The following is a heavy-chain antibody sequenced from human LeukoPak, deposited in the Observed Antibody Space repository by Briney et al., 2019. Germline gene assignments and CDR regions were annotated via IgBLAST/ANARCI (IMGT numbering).Heavy chain of an antibody. Sequence: QTGGSLRLSCAASGFTFTTYSMNWVRQAPGQGLEWLSHISSGTIAYADSVKGRFTISRDNAKNSLYLQMNSLRADDTAVYYCANEGAYTSSSPTGYWGQGTLVTVSS. V-gene: IGHV3-48*04. CDR1: GFTFTTYS. J-gene: IGHJ4*02. D-gene: IGHD6-6*01. CDR3: ANEGAYTSSSPTGY. CDR2: ISSGTI.